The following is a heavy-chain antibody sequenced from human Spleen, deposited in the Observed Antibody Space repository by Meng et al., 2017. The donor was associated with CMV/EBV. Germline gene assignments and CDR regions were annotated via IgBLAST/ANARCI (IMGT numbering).Heavy chain of an antibody. CDR2: ISGYNGNT. Sequence: ASVKVSCKASGYTFTSYYMHWVRQAPGQGLEWMGWISGYNGNTNYAQNLQGRVTMTTDTSTNTAYMELRSLRSDDTAVYYCAREEGGTAIFGVVIEGGYFDLWGQGTLVTVSS. CDR1: GYTFTSYY. J-gene: IGHJ4*02. D-gene: IGHD3-3*01. CDR3: AREEGGTAIFGVVIEGGYFDL. V-gene: IGHV1-18*04.